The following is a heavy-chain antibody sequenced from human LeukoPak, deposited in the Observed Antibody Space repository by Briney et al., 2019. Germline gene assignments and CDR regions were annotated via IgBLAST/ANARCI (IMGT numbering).Heavy chain of an antibody. CDR1: GFTFSDYY. CDR2: ISSCGSTI. D-gene: IGHD5-18*01. V-gene: IGHV3-11*01. CDR3: ARCSRIQLWFDY. J-gene: IGHJ4*02. Sequence: GGSLRLSCAASGFTFSDYYMSWIRQAPGKGLEGVSYISSCGSTIYYADSVKGRFTISRDNAKNSLYLQMNSLRAEDTAVYYCARCSRIQLWFDYWGQGTLVTVST.